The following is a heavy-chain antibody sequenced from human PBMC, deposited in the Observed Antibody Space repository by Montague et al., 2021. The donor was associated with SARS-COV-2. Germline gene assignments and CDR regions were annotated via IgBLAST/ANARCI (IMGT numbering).Heavy chain of an antibody. Sequence: SETLSLTCSRPVSWNTGPDRNCTRLNHSQDRGSDWIVSLKNKGRTYYNPSLRSRVSFSMDTSKNHLSLSLSSVTVAATAVYFCARQLPSYCATKKCYPYDFDGWGQGAVVTVSS. CDR1: VSWNTGPDRN. CDR2: LKNKGRT. D-gene: IGHD2-8*01. J-gene: IGHJ4*02. CDR3: ARQLPSYCATKKCYPYDFDG. V-gene: IGHV4-39*01.